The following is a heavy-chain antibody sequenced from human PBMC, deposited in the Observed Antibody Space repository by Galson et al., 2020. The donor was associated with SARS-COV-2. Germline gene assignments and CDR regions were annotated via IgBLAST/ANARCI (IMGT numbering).Heavy chain of an antibody. CDR3: ASIWANYYYCMDV. D-gene: IGHD3-10*01. Sequence: SVKVSCKASGGTFSSYAISWVRQAPGQGLEWMGGIIPIFGTANYAQKFQGRVTITADESTSTAYMELSSLRSEDTAVYYCASIWANYYYCMDVWGEGTTVTVSS. V-gene: IGHV1-69*13. CDR1: GGTFSSYA. J-gene: IGHJ6*03. CDR2: IIPIFGTA.